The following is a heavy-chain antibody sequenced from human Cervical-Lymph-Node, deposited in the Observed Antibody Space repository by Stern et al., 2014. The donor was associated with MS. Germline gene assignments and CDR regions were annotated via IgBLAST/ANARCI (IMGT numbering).Heavy chain of an antibody. Sequence: EGQLGESGGGLVTPGGSLRLSCAASGFTFSDYSMNWFRQAPGKGLEWVSSITNSGASMDYGDSVKGRFTISRDNAKNTLYLQMDSLSAEDTATYFCASTLHGGLYNWFDPWGQGTLVTVSS. V-gene: IGHV3-21*01. J-gene: IGHJ5*02. D-gene: IGHD2-2*01. CDR3: ASTLHGGLYNWFDP. CDR1: GFTFSDYS. CDR2: ITNSGASM.